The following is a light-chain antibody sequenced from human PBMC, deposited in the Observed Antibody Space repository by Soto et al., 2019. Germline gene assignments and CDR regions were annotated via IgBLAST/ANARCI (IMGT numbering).Light chain of an antibody. CDR2: GAS. V-gene: IGKV3-20*01. CDR3: KQYGSSPRT. J-gene: IGKJ1*01. Sequence: LTQSPGTLSLSPGERATFSCRASQSVSSSYLAWYQQKPGQAPRLLIYGASSRATGIPDRFSGSGSGTDFTLTIIGLEAEDFAVYFCKQYGSSPRTFGQGTNVDI. CDR1: QSVSSSY.